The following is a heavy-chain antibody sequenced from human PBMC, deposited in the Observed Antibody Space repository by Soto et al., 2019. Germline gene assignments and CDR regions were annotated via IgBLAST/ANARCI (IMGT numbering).Heavy chain of an antibody. CDR3: ARVRGTAGKRYFDY. J-gene: IGHJ4*02. D-gene: IGHD6-13*01. CDR2: TYYSGST. V-gene: IGHV4-59*01. CDR1: GGSMIAYY. Sequence: SETLSLTCTVSGGSMIAYYWNWMRQPPGKGLQWSGYTYYSGSTTYNPSLKSRVTISVDSSKNQFSLKLDSVTPADTAVYYCARVRGTAGKRYFDYWGPGTLVTVSS.